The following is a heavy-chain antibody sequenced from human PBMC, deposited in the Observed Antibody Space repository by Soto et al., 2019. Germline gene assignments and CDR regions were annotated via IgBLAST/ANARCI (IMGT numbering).Heavy chain of an antibody. CDR1: GFTVSSNY. CDR3: ARVSIVVVTAIRNYYFDY. V-gene: IGHV3-53*01. J-gene: IGHJ4*02. D-gene: IGHD2-21*02. CDR2: IYSGGST. Sequence: GGSLRLSCAASGFTVSSNYMSWVRQAPGKGLEWVSVIYSGGSTYYADSVKGRFTISRDNSKNTLYLQMNSLRAEDTAVYYCARVSIVVVTAIRNYYFDYWGQGTLVTVSS.